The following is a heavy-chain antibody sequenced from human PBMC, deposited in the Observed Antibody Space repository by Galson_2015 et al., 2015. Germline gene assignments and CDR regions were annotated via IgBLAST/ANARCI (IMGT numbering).Heavy chain of an antibody. D-gene: IGHD3-9*01. CDR1: GGSISSSNFH. Sequence: ATLSLTCTVSGGSISSSNFHWGWIRQPPEEGLEWIGSICYSGSTYYNPSLKSRVTISVDTSKNQFSLKLSSVTAADTAVYYCARQYYDFLTGYPNWFDPWGQGTLVTVSS. CDR2: ICYSGST. J-gene: IGHJ5*02. V-gene: IGHV4-39*01. CDR3: ARQYYDFLTGYPNWFDP.